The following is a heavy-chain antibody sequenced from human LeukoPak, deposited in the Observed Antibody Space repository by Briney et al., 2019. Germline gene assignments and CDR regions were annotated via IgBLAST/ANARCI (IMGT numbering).Heavy chain of an antibody. D-gene: IGHD3-3*01. CDR2: ISSSSSTI. Sequence: GGSLRLSCAASGFTFSSYSMNWVRQAPGKGLEWVSDISSSSSTIYYADSVKGRFTISKDHAKNSLYLEVNSLRDVDTAVYYCARTYYDFWSGYYSHEGNPFDYWGQGTVVTVSS. J-gene: IGHJ4*02. CDR1: GFTFSSYS. CDR3: ARTYYDFWSGYYSHEGNPFDY. V-gene: IGHV3-48*02.